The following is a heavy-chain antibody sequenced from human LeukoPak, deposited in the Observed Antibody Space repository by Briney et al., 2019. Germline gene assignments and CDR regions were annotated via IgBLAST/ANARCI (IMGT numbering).Heavy chain of an antibody. Sequence: GRSLRLSCAASGFTFSSYGMHWVRQAPGKGLEWVAVIWYDGSNKYYADSVKGRFTISRDNSKNTLYLQMNSLRAEDTAVYYCATDQRYCSSTSCQGVVDAFDIWGQGTMVTVSS. CDR2: IWYDGSNK. CDR1: GFTFSSYG. V-gene: IGHV3-33*01. J-gene: IGHJ3*02. D-gene: IGHD2-2*01. CDR3: ATDQRYCSSTSCQGVVDAFDI.